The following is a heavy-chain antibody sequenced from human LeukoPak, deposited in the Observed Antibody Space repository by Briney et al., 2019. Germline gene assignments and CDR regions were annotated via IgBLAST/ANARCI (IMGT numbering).Heavy chain of an antibody. Sequence: GGSLRLSCAASGSTFSSYAMSWVRQAPGKGLGWVSAISGSGGSTYYADSVKGRFTISRDNSKNTLYLQMNSLRAEDTAVYYCAERAYCGGDCYLDYWGQGTLVTVSS. CDR1: GSTFSSYA. CDR3: AERAYCGGDCYLDY. J-gene: IGHJ4*02. V-gene: IGHV3-23*01. CDR2: ISGSGGST. D-gene: IGHD2-21*02.